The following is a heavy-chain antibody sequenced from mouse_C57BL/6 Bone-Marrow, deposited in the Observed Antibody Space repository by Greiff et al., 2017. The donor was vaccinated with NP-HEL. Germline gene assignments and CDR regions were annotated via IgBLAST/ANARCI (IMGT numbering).Heavy chain of an antibody. D-gene: IGHD1-1*01. CDR1: GFTFSDYY. CDR3: ARDGTTGGRDY. V-gene: IGHV5-12*01. Sequence: EVKVVESGGGLVQPGGSLKLSCAASGFTFSDYYMYWVRQTPEKRLEWVAYISNGGGSTYYPDTVKGRFTISRDNAKNTLYLQMSRLKSEDTAMYYCARDGTTGGRDYWGQGTSVTVSS. J-gene: IGHJ4*01. CDR2: ISNGGGST.